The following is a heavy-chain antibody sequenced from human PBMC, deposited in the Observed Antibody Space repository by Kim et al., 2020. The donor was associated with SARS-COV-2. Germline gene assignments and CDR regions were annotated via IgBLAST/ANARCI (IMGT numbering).Heavy chain of an antibody. D-gene: IGHD3-10*01. J-gene: IGHJ4*02. CDR3: AKRDDYYGSGSYSDY. V-gene: IGHV3-23*01. CDR2: ISGSGGST. CDR1: GFTFSSYA. Sequence: GGSLRLSCAASGFTFSSYAMSWVRQAPGKGLEWVSAISGSGGSTYYADSVKGRFTISRDNSKNTLYLQMSSLRAEDTAVYYCAKRDDYYGSGSYSDYWGQGTLVTVSS.